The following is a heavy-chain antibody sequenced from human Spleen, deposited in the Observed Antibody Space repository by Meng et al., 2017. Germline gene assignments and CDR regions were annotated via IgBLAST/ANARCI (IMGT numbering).Heavy chain of an antibody. V-gene: IGHV4-34*10. CDR2: SNHSEST. J-gene: IGHJ4*02. Sequence: QVQLQESGPGLVEPSAGLSLIFPCYDGPFSGYYWSWIRQSPGKGLEWIGESNHSESTNYNPSLKSRVTMSVDTSRNQFYLKLNSVTAADTAVYYCVRGRRGGTGWYWGLVYWGQGTLVTVSS. CDR1: DGPFSGYY. CDR3: VRGRRGGTGWYWGLVY. D-gene: IGHD6-19*01.